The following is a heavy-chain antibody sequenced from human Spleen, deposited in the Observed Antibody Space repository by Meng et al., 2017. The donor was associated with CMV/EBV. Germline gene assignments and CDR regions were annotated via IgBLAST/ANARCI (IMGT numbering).Heavy chain of an antibody. D-gene: IGHD6-6*01. J-gene: IGHJ5*02. CDR2: SYYTDST. V-gene: IGHV4-61*10. Sequence: VSGGSDNREKSCWTWSRKPAGKGLEYIGYSYYTDSTNYNPSLKRRVTMSVDTSKNQFSLNLTSVTAADTALYYCAKLAPSYNWIDPWGQGTLVTVSS. CDR1: GGSDNREKSC. CDR3: AKLAPSYNWIDP.